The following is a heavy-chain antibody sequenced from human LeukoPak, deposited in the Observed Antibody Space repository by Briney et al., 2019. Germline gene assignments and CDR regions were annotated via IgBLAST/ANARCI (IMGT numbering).Heavy chain of an antibody. J-gene: IGHJ3*02. CDR2: IYYSGST. Sequence: PSETLSLTCTVSGGSISSYYWSWIRQPPGKGLEWIGYIYYSGSTNYNPSLKSRVTISVDTSKNQFSLKLSSVTAADTAVYYCARLDGDHGAFDIWGQGTMVTVSS. V-gene: IGHV4-59*08. CDR3: ARLDGDHGAFDI. D-gene: IGHD4-17*01. CDR1: GGSISSYY.